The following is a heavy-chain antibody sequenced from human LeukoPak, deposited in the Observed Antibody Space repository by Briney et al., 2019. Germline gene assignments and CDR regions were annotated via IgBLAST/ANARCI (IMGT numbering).Heavy chain of an antibody. J-gene: IGHJ5*02. CDR1: GFPFSIYA. V-gene: IGHV3-74*01. Sequence: GGSLRLSCAASGFPFSIYAMYWVRQAPGKGLVWVARIHGDGDNISYADSVRGRFTISRDNAKDTQFLHMNSLRPEDTAVYYCARAQVGVPTDLWGQGTLVTVSS. CDR3: ARAQVGVPTDL. CDR2: IHGDGDNI. D-gene: IGHD1-26*01.